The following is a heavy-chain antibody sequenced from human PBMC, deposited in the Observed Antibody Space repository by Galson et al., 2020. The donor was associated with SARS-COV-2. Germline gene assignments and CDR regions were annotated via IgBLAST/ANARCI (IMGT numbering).Heavy chain of an antibody. J-gene: IGHJ3*01. D-gene: IGHD2-15*01. CDR1: RGSIDSYY. CDR3: ARGRDGYSSAGAFDV. V-gene: IGHV4-4*07. CDR2: VWTSGST. Sequence: KTSETLSLTCTVSRGSIDSYYWSWIRQPAGKGLEWIGRVWTSGSTNYNPSLKSRLTLSVDVSKNQFSLRLSSVTAADTAMYYCARGRDGYSSAGAFDVWGQGTMVTVSS.